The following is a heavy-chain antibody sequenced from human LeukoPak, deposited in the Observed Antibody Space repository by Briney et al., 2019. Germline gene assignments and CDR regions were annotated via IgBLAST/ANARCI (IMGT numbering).Heavy chain of an antibody. CDR2: IWWNDDK. V-gene: IGHV2-5*01. CDR3: AHKRDSSSWQLDAFDN. D-gene: IGHD6-13*01. Sequence: SGATLVNPPQPLTQTSSLSGVSPSTRGLGVSWSRQPPGKALEWLPLIWWNDDKRYSPSVKGRLTITKDTAKNQVFLTMTNMDPVDTATYYCAHKRDSSSWQLDAFDNWGQGTMVTVSS. CDR1: GVSPSTRGLG. J-gene: IGHJ3*02.